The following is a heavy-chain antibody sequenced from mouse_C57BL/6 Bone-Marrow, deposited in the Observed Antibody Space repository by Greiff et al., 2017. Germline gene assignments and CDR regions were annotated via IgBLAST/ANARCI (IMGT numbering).Heavy chain of an antibody. V-gene: IGHV1-76*01. Sequence: QVQLQQSGAELVRPGASVKLSCKASGYTFTDYYINWVKQRPGQGLEWIARIYPGSGNTYYNEKFKGKATLTTEKSSSTAYLQLSSLTSEDSAVYFCARVEYGWFAYWGQGTLVTVSA. CDR1: GYTFTDYY. J-gene: IGHJ3*01. D-gene: IGHD5-1*01. CDR3: ARVEYGWFAY. CDR2: IYPGSGNT.